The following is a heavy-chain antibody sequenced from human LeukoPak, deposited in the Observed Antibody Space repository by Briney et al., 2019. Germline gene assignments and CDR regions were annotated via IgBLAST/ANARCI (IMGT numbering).Heavy chain of an antibody. Sequence: GSLRLSXAASGFTFSSYWMHWVRHAPGKGLVWVSRINSDGSSTSYADSVKGRFTISRDNAKNTLYLQMNSLRAEDTAVYYCAPSRDYGELEFDYWGQGTLVTVSS. J-gene: IGHJ4*02. CDR1: GFTFSSYW. CDR2: INSDGSST. D-gene: IGHD4-17*01. V-gene: IGHV3-74*01. CDR3: APSRDYGELEFDY.